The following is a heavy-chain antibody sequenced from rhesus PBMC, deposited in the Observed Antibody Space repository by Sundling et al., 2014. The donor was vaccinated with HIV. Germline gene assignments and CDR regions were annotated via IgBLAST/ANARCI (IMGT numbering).Heavy chain of an antibody. CDR2: IYGNGGDT. V-gene: IGHV4-93*02. J-gene: IGHJ4*01. CDR1: GVSISSSNR. D-gene: IGHD6-25*01. CDR3: AKSYSGPFDS. Sequence: QVELQESGPAVVKPSETLSLTCAVSGVSISSSNRWTWIRQSPGKGLEWIGNIYGNGGDTEYNPSLKSRVTISMDTSKNHFSLNLNSVTVADTAVYYCAKSYSGPFDSWGRGGLVTVSS.